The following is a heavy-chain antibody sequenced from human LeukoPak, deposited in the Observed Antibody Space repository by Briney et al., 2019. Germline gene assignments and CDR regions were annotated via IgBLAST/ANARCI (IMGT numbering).Heavy chain of an antibody. D-gene: IGHD4-17*01. V-gene: IGHV4-39*07. CDR3: ARDSRYGDVDV. CDR2: IYYSGTT. CDR1: GGSISSISSSSYY. Sequence: SETLSLTCTVSGGSISSISSSSYYWGWIRQPPGKGLEWIGGIYYSGTTYYNPSLKSRVTISVDTSKDQFSLKLSSVTAADTAVYYCARDSRYGDVDVWGKGTTVTVS. J-gene: IGHJ6*03.